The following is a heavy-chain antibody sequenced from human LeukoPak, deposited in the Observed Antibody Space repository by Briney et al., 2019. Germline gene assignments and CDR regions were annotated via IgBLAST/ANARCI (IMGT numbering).Heavy chain of an antibody. V-gene: IGHV4-59*01. CDR2: IYYSGST. D-gene: IGHD3-10*01. J-gene: IGHJ4*02. CDR1: GGSISGYY. CDR3: ARDYYGSGSYYDRLIDY. Sequence: SETLSLTCTVSGGSISGYYWSWIRQPPGKGLEWIGYIYYSGSTNYSPSLKSRVTISLDTSKNQFSLKLSSVTAADTAVYYCARDYYGSGSYYDRLIDYWGQGTLVTVSS.